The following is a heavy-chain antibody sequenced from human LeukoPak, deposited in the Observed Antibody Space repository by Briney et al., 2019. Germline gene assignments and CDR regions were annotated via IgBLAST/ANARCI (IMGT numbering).Heavy chain of an antibody. V-gene: IGHV3-21*04. CDR1: GFTFSSYS. CDR2: ICSSSSYI. CDR3: AKGDGDTDAFDI. J-gene: IGHJ3*02. Sequence: GGSLRLSCAASGFTFSSYSMNWVRQAPGKGLEWVSSICSSSSYIYYADSVKGRFTISRDNSKNTLYLQMNSLRAEDTAVYYCAKGDGDTDAFDIWGQGTMVTVSS. D-gene: IGHD4-17*01.